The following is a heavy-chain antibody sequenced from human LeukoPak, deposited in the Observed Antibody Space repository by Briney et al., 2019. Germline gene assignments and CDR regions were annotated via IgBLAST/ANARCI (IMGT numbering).Heavy chain of an antibody. CDR3: VREEIVGATNDAFDI. CDR2: IYYSGST. CDR1: GGSISSSSYY. V-gene: IGHV4-39*07. D-gene: IGHD1-26*01. Sequence: SETLSLTCTVSGGSISSSSYYWGWIRQPPGKGLEWIGSIYYSGSTYYNPSLKSRVTISVDTSKNQFSLKLSSVTAADTAVYYCVREEIVGATNDAFDIWGQGTMVTVSS. J-gene: IGHJ3*02.